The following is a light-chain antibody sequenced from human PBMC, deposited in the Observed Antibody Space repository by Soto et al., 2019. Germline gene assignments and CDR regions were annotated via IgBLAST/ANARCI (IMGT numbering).Light chain of an antibody. CDR1: SSNVGAGYD. CDR3: QSYYSSLSGSV. CDR2: SDI. Sequence: QSVLTQPPSVSGAPGQRVTISCTGSSSNVGAGYDVHWYQQLPGTAPKLLIYSDINRPSGVPDRFSGSRSGISASLAITGLQAEDEADYYCQSYYSSLSGSVFGGGTKLTVL. J-gene: IGLJ3*02. V-gene: IGLV1-40*01.